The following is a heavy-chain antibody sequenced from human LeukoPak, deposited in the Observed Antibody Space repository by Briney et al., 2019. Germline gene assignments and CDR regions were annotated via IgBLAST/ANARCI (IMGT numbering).Heavy chain of an antibody. D-gene: IGHD1/OR15-1a*01. CDR1: GFTFTTFG. CDR2: ISPDGNIE. V-gene: IGHV3-30*18. J-gene: IGHJ4*02. Sequence: GRSLRRSCAASGFTFTTFGIHWVRQAPGKGLEWVAAISPDGNIEYYTDSVKGRFTISRDNSRNMIYLQMNSLRGEDSAVYYCAKINNDDDYWGQGTLVTVSS. CDR3: AKINNDDDY.